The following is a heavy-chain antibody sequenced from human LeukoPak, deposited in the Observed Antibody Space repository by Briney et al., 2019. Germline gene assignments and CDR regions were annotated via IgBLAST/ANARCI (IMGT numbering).Heavy chain of an antibody. CDR2: ISAYNGNT. D-gene: IGHD3-9*01. CDR3: ATQYYDILTGYQPFDP. V-gene: IGHV1-18*01. CDR1: GYTFTSYG. Sequence: ASVKVSCKASGYTFTSYGISWVRQAPGQGLEWMGWISAYNGNTNYAQKLQGRVTMTTDTSTSTAYMELRSLRSDDTAVYYCATQYYDILTGYQPFDPWGQGTLVTVSS. J-gene: IGHJ5*02.